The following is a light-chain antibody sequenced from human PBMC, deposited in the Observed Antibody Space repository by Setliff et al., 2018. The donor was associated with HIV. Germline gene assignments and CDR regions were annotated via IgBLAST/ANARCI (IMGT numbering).Light chain of an antibody. Sequence: QSALTQPASVSGSPGQSITIPCTGTSSNVGGYNYVSWYQQHPGKAPKLIIYEVNYRPSGVSNRFSGSKSGNTASLIISGLQAEDEADYYCSSYRDTNTWVFGGGTKGTVL. V-gene: IGLV2-14*01. CDR2: EVN. J-gene: IGLJ3*02. CDR3: SSYRDTNTWV. CDR1: SSNVGGYNY.